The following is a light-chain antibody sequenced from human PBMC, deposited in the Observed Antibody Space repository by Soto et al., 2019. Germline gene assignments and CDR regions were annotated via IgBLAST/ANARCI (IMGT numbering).Light chain of an antibody. V-gene: IGLV2-11*01. Sequence: QSVLTQTRSVSGSPGQSVTISCTGTTSDVGGYSYVSWYQQHPGKAPKVMIYDVSKRPSGVPDRFSGSKSGNTASLTISGLQADDEADYYCCLYRGTYIWVFGGGTKLTVL. J-gene: IGLJ3*02. CDR1: TSDVGGYSY. CDR2: DVS. CDR3: CLYRGTYIWV.